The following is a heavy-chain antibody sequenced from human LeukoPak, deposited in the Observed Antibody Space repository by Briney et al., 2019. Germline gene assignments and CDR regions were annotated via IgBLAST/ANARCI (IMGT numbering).Heavy chain of an antibody. CDR2: IRGSGGST. V-gene: IGHV3-23*01. D-gene: IGHD3-3*01. CDR1: GFTFSSYA. J-gene: IGHJ6*02. Sequence: GSLRLSCAASGFTFSSYAMSWVRQAPGKGLKWVSAIRGSGGSTYYADSVKGRFTISRDNSKNTLYLQMNSLRAEDTAVYYCAKVQYDFWSGPASNYYYYGMDVWGQGTTVTVSS. CDR3: AKVQYDFWSGPASNYYYYGMDV.